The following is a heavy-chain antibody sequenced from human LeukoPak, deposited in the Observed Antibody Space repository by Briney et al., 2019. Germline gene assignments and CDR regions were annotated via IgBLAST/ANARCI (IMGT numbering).Heavy chain of an antibody. CDR1: GYIFTGYY. CDR2: INPNSGGT. CDR3: ASAPTFWFDP. Sequence: ASVKVSCKASGYIFTGYYMLWVRQAPGQGLEWMGWINPNSGGTNYAQKFQGRVTMTRDTSISTAYMELSRLRYDDTAVYYCASAPTFWFDPWGRRTLVTVSS. J-gene: IGHJ5*02. V-gene: IGHV1-2*02.